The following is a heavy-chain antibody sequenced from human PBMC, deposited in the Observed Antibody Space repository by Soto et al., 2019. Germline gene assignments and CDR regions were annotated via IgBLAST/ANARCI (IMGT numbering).Heavy chain of an antibody. CDR2: IYYSGST. Sequence: SETLSLTCTVSGGSVTSGNYYWSWIRQPPGKGLEWIGHIYYSGSTNYNPSLKSRVTISVDASKNQFSLKLSSVTAADTAIYYCARGTVVTPFVDYWGQGTPVTVSS. V-gene: IGHV4-61*01. D-gene: IGHD2-21*02. J-gene: IGHJ4*02. CDR1: GGSVTSGNYY. CDR3: ARGTVVTPFVDY.